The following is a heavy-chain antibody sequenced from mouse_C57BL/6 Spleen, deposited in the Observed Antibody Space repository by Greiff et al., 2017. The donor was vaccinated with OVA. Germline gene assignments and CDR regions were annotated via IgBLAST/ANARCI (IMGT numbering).Heavy chain of an antibody. CDR1: GFSLTSYG. J-gene: IGHJ4*01. Sequence: VQVVESGPGLVQPSQSLSITCTVSGFSLTSYGVHWVRQSPGKGLEWLGVIWSGGSTDYNAAFISRLSISKDNSKSQVFFKMNRLQADDTAIYYCARKGGGYYAMDYWGQGTSVTVSS. V-gene: IGHV2-2*01. CDR2: IWSGGST. CDR3: ARKGGGYYAMDY.